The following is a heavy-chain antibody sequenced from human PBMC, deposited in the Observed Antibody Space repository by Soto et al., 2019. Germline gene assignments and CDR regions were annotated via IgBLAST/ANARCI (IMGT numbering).Heavy chain of an antibody. Sequence: PGGSLRLSCAASGFTFSTYGMHWVRQAPGKGPEWVAVIWFDGSNKYYADSVKGRFTVSRDNSKNTLYLQMNSLRAEDTAVYYCARDRSFGTREPFDIWGQGTMVTVSS. CDR2: IWFDGSNK. J-gene: IGHJ3*02. CDR1: GFTFSTYG. D-gene: IGHD3-16*01. CDR3: ARDRSFGTREPFDI. V-gene: IGHV3-33*01.